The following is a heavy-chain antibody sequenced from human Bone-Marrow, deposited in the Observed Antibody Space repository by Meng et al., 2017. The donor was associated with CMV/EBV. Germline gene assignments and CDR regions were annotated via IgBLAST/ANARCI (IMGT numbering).Heavy chain of an antibody. Sequence: GGSLRLSCAASGFTFSSYSMNWVRQAPGKGLEWVSSISSSSSYIYHADSVKGRFTISRDNAKNSLYLQMNSLRAEDTAVYYCAKGPRYCSSTSCLQIDYWGQGTLVTVSS. J-gene: IGHJ4*02. CDR1: GFTFSSYS. CDR2: ISSSSSYI. D-gene: IGHD2-2*01. V-gene: IGHV3-21*01. CDR3: AKGPRYCSSTSCLQIDY.